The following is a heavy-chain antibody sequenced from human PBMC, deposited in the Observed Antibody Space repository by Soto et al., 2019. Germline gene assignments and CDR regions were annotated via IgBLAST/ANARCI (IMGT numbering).Heavy chain of an antibody. J-gene: IGHJ6*02. CDR1: GFTFSSFA. V-gene: IGHV3-64D*06. CDR3: VRSFYDFWSGYPPYPGLDV. D-gene: IGHD3-3*01. Sequence: GGSLRLSCSASGFTFSSFAMHWVRQGPGKGLEYVSAMGSDGGGTYHADSVKGRFTISRDNSKNTLYLQMSSLRAEDTAVYYCVRSFYDFWSGYPPYPGLDVWGQGTTVTV. CDR2: MGSDGGGT.